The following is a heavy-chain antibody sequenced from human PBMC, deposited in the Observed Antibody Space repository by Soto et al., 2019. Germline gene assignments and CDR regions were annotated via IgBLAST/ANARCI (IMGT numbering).Heavy chain of an antibody. D-gene: IGHD3-10*01. Sequence: PGGSLRLSCVVSGFTFSTYAMYWVRQAPGKGLEWVALISFDGSSEYYADSVKGRSTISRDNSKDTLYLQMNSLRAEDTAVFYCARSVRGVVNTGIDYWGQGTPVTVSS. CDR2: ISFDGSSE. CDR1: GFTFSTYA. J-gene: IGHJ4*02. CDR3: ARSVRGVVNTGIDY. V-gene: IGHV3-30*04.